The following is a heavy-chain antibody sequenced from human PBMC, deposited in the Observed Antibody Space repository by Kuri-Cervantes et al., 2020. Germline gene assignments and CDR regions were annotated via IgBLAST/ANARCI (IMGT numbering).Heavy chain of an antibody. J-gene: IGHJ5*02. Sequence: ASVKVSCKASGYTFTSYDINWVRQATGQGLEWMGWMNPNSGNTGYAQKFQGRLTMTRNTSISTAYMELSSLRSEDTAVYYCARVPQPYGDYFFGWFDPWGQGTLVTVSS. CDR3: ARVPQPYGDYFFGWFDP. CDR1: GYTFTSYD. V-gene: IGHV1-8*01. D-gene: IGHD4-17*01. CDR2: MNPNSGNT.